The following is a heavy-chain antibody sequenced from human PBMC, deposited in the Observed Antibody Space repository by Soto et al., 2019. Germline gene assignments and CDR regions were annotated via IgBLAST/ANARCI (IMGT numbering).Heavy chain of an antibody. CDR2: IIPIFGTA. V-gene: IGHV1-69*12. D-gene: IGHD1-1*01. CDR1: GGTFSSYA. Sequence: QVQLVQSGAEVKKPGSSVKVSCKASGGTFSSYAINWVRQAPGQGLEWMGGIIPIFGTADYAQKFQGRVTITADESTSTAYMELSSLRSADTAVYYCASRRTGSPTYYYGMDVWGQGTAVTVSS. J-gene: IGHJ6*02. CDR3: ASRRTGSPTYYYGMDV.